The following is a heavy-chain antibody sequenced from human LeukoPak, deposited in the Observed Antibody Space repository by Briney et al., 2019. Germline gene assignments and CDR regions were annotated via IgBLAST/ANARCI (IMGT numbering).Heavy chain of an antibody. CDR3: ARDGDYGDYVGWFDP. J-gene: IGHJ5*02. Sequence: SETLSLTCTVSGGSISSGGYYWSWIRQHPGKGLEWIGYIYYSGSTYYNPSLKSRVTISVDTSKNQFSLKLSSVTVADTAVYYCARDGDYGDYVGWFDPWGQGTLASVSS. D-gene: IGHD4-17*01. CDR2: IYYSGST. CDR1: GGSISSGGYY. V-gene: IGHV4-31*03.